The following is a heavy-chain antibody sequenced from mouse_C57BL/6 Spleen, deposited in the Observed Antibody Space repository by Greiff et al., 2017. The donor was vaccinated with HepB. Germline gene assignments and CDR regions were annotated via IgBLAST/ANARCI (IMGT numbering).Heavy chain of an antibody. Sequence: VHVKQSGPELVKPGASVKISCKASGYSFTDYNMNWVKQSNGKSLEWIGVINPNYGTTSYNQKFKGKATLTVDQSSSTAYMQLNSLTSEDSAVYYCVYGYDEAYWGQGTLVTVSA. J-gene: IGHJ3*01. CDR3: VYGYDEAY. V-gene: IGHV1-39*01. D-gene: IGHD2-2*01. CDR1: GYSFTDYN. CDR2: INPNYGTT.